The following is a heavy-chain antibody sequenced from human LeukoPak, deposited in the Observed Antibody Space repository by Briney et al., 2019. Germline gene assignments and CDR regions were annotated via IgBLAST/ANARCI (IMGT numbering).Heavy chain of an antibody. J-gene: IGHJ4*02. CDR2: IYYSGST. V-gene: IGHV4-39*07. CDR1: GGSISSSSYY. D-gene: IGHD5-18*01. Sequence: PSETLSLTCTVSGGSISSSSYYWGWIRQPPGKGLEWIGSIYYSGSTYYNPSLKSRVTISVDTSKNQFSLKLSSVTAADTAVYYCARDQGYSYGYSYFDYWGQGTLVTVSS. CDR3: ARDQGYSYGYSYFDY.